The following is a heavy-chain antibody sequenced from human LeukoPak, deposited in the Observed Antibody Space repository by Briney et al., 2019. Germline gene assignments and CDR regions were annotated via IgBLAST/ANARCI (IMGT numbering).Heavy chain of an antibody. CDR2: INPSGGST. Sequence: GASVTVSCKASGYTFTSYYMHWVRQAPEQGLEWMGIINPSGGSTSYAQKFQGRVTMTRDTSTSTVYMELSSLRSEVTAVYYCARGSGSYYRTLDAFDIWGQGTMVTVSS. V-gene: IGHV1-46*01. CDR3: ARGSGSYYRTLDAFDI. D-gene: IGHD1-26*01. J-gene: IGHJ3*02. CDR1: GYTFTSYY.